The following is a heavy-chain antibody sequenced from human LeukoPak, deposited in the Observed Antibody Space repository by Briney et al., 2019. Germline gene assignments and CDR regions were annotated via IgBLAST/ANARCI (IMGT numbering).Heavy chain of an antibody. J-gene: IGHJ4*02. V-gene: IGHV3-30-3*01. CDR3: ARGGYYHN. CDR2: ISYDGSNK. D-gene: IGHD3-9*01. CDR1: GLTFSNYA. Sequence: GGSLRLSCAASGLTFSNYAMSWVRQAPGKGLEWVAVISYDGSNKYYADSVKGRFTISRDNSKNTLYLQMNSLRAEDTAVYYCARGGYYHNWGQGTLVTVSS.